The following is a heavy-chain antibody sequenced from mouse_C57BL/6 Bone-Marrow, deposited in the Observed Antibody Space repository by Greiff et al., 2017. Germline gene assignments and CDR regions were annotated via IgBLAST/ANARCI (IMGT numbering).Heavy chain of an antibody. CDR3: ARSAYSNDWYFDV. Sequence: VQLQQPGAELVRPGTSVKLSCKASGYTFTSYWMHWVKQRPGQGLEWIGVIDPSDSYTNYNQKFKGKATLTVDTSSSTAYMQLSSLTSEDSAVYYCARSAYSNDWYFDVWGTGTTGTVSS. D-gene: IGHD2-5*01. CDR1: GYTFTSYW. V-gene: IGHV1-59*01. J-gene: IGHJ1*03. CDR2: IDPSDSYT.